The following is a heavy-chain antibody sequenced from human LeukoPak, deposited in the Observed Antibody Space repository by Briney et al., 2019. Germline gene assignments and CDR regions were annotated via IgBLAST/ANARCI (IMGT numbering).Heavy chain of an antibody. Sequence: ASVKVSCKASGYTFTGYYMHWVRQAPGQGLEWMGWIHPNSGGTNYAQKFQGRVTMTRDTSISTAYMELSRLRSDDTAVYYCAGHEYYYDSSGYYSHWGQGTLVTVSS. V-gene: IGHV1-2*02. CDR2: IHPNSGGT. D-gene: IGHD3-22*01. CDR3: AGHEYYYDSSGYYSH. J-gene: IGHJ4*02. CDR1: GYTFTGYY.